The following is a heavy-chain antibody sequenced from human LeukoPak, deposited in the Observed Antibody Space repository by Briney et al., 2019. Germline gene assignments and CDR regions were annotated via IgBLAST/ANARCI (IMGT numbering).Heavy chain of an antibody. CDR3: VRAHHPGGLFDP. CDR2: INSDGNST. V-gene: IGHV3-74*03. D-gene: IGHD3-10*01. Sequence: GGSLRLSCAASGFTFSTNWMHWVRQAPGKGLVWDSRINSDGNSTTYADSVKGRFTISRDNAKDTLYLQMNSLTAEDTAVHYCVRAHHPGGLFDPWGQGTLVTVSS. CDR1: GFTFSTNW. J-gene: IGHJ5*02.